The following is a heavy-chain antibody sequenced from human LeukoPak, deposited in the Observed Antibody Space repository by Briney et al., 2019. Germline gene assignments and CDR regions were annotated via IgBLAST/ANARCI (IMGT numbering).Heavy chain of an antibody. Sequence: GESLKISCKGSGYSFTTYWIGWVRQMPGKGLEWMGIIYPDDSATRYSPSFQGQVTISADKSISTAYLQWSSLKASDTAMYYCARGTGVRYCSNGVCYTSDYWGQGTLVTVSS. CDR1: GYSFTTYW. J-gene: IGHJ4*02. CDR2: IYPDDSAT. D-gene: IGHD2-8*01. CDR3: ARGTGVRYCSNGVCYTSDY. V-gene: IGHV5-51*01.